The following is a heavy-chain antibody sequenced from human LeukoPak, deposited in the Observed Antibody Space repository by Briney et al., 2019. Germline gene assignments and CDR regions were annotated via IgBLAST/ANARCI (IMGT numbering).Heavy chain of an antibody. V-gene: IGHV1-2*02. J-gene: IGHJ4*02. D-gene: IGHD2-2*02. CDR1: GYTFTGYY. Sequence: GASVKVSCKASGYTFTGYYMHWVRQAPGQGLEWMGWINPNSGGTNYAQKFQGRVTMTRDTSISTAYMELSRLRSDVTAVYYCARSLYCSSTSCYTFDYWGQGTLVTVSS. CDR3: ARSLYCSSTSCYTFDY. CDR2: INPNSGGT.